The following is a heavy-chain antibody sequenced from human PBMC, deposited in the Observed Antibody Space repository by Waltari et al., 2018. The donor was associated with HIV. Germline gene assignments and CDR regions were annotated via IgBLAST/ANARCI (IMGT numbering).Heavy chain of an antibody. CDR3: ARRQQLTD. V-gene: IGHV3-7*01. CDR1: GFTFSSSW. D-gene: IGHD6-13*01. J-gene: IGHJ4*02. Sequence: EVRLVESGGGLVQPGGSLRLSCAASGFTFSSSWMTWVRQAPGKGLEWVANRKEDGSEIHYVDSGKGRFTISRDNAKNSLYLQMNSLRAEDTAVHYCARRQQLTDWGQGTLVTVSS. CDR2: RKEDGSEI.